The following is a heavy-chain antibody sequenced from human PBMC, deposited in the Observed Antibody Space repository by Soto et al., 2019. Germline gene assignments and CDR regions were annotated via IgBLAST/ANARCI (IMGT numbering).Heavy chain of an antibody. D-gene: IGHD2-15*01. CDR2: ISYDGSNK. CDR1: GFTFSSYA. V-gene: IGHV3-30-3*01. CDR3: ARDQGGGIAEYYFDY. Sequence: QVQLVESGGGVVQSGRSLRLSCAASGFTFSSYAMHWVRQAPGKGLEWVAVISYDGSNKYYADSVKGRFTISRDNSKNTLYLQMNSLRAEDTAVYYCARDQGGGIAEYYFDYWGQGTLVTVSS. J-gene: IGHJ4*02.